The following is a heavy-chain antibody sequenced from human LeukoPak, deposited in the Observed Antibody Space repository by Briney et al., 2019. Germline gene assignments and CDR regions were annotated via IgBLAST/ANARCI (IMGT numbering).Heavy chain of an antibody. J-gene: IGHJ3*02. D-gene: IGHD4-17*01. CDR1: GYTFSSYA. V-gene: IGHV3-23*01. CDR3: AKPAGGRNYGDYLHAFDI. Sequence: PGGSLRLSCAASGYTFSSYAMSWVRQAPGKGLEWVSAISGSGGSTYCADSVKGRFTISRDNSKNTLYLQMNSLRAEDTAVYYCAKPAGGRNYGDYLHAFDIWGQGTMVTVSS. CDR2: ISGSGGST.